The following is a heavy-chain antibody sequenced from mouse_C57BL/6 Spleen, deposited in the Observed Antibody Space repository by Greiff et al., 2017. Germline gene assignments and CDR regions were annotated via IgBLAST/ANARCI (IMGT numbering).Heavy chain of an antibody. CDR2: INPNNGGT. J-gene: IGHJ2*01. Sequence: EVKLQESGPELVKPGASVKISCKASGYTFTDYYMNWVKQSHGKSLEWIGDINPNNGGTSYNQKFKGKATLTVDKSSSTAYMELRSLTSEDSAVYYCARGGYGSNSLDYWGQGTTLTVSS. CDR1: GYTFTDYY. D-gene: IGHD1-1*01. CDR3: ARGGYGSNSLDY. V-gene: IGHV1-26*01.